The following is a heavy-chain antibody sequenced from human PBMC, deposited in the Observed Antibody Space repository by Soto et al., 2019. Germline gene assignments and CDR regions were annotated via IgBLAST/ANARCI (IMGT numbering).Heavy chain of an antibody. D-gene: IGHD6-13*01. J-gene: IGHJ4*02. V-gene: IGHV3-23*01. CDR1: GFTFSSYA. CDR2: ISGSGDST. Sequence: PGGSLRLSCAASGFTFSSYAMSWVRQAPGKGLEWVSGISGSGDSTYYADSVKGRFTISRDNSKNTLYLQMNSLRVEDTAVYYCAKDPGYSSSWSGCCDYWGQGTLVTVSS. CDR3: AKDPGYSSSWSGCCDY.